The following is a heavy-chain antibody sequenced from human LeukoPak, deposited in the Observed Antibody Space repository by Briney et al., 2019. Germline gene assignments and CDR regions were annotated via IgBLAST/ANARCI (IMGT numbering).Heavy chain of an antibody. CDR1: GGTFSSYA. Sequence: ASVKVSCKASGGTFSSYAISWVRQAPGQGLEWMGGIIPIFGTANYAQKFQGRVTITADESTSTAYMELSSLRSEDTAVYYCARVPGIVVVPAAYDYYGMDVWGQGTTVTVSS. V-gene: IGHV1-69*13. CDR2: IIPIFGTA. J-gene: IGHJ6*02. D-gene: IGHD2-2*01. CDR3: ARVPGIVVVPAAYDYYGMDV.